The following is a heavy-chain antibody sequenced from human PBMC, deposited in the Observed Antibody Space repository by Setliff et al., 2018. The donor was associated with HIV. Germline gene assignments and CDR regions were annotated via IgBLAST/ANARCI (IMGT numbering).Heavy chain of an antibody. CDR3: ARTSGARTTDY. CDR2: IYPSDSDI. Sequence: GESLKISCKASGYSFTSHWIAWVRQLPGEALEWIAIIYPSDSDIKYSPSFQGQVTIAADKSINTAYLRWSSLKASDSAMYYCARTSGARTTDYWGQGTLVTVSS. V-gene: IGHV5-51*01. D-gene: IGHD1-1*01. J-gene: IGHJ4*02. CDR1: GYSFTSHW.